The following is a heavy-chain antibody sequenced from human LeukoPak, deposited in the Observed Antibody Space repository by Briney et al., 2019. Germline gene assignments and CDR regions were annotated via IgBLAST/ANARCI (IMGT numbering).Heavy chain of an antibody. D-gene: IGHD5-18*01. J-gene: IGHJ6*03. Sequence: VGSLRLSCAASGFTFSSYSTNWVRQAPGKGLEWVSSISSSSSYIYYADSVKGRFTISRDNAKNSLYLQMNSLRAEDTPVYYLAKAGIPQYFYYYMDVWGKGTTVTVSS. V-gene: IGHV3-21*01. CDR3: AKAGIPQYFYYYMDV. CDR2: ISSSSSYI. CDR1: GFTFSSYS.